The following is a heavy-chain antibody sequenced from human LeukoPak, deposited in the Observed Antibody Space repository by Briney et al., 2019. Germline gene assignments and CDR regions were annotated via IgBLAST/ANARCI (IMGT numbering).Heavy chain of an antibody. Sequence: GKSLRLSCAASGFTFNNYGMHWVRQAPGKGLEWVAVISYDGRNKHYPDSVKGRFTISRDNSKNTLYLQMNSLRAEDTAVYYCARHDWFDPWGRGTLVTVSS. CDR3: ARHDWFDP. CDR2: ISYDGRNK. CDR1: GFTFNNYG. J-gene: IGHJ5*02. V-gene: IGHV3-30*03.